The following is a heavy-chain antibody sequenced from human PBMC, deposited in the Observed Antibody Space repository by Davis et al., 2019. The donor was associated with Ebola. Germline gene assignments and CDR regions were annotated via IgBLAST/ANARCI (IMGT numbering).Heavy chain of an antibody. CDR1: AFTFSSYS. CDR3: ARDSWTYYDFWSGSTFRY. J-gene: IGHJ4*02. CDR2: ISSSSSTI. V-gene: IGHV3-48*02. Sequence: PGGSLRLSCAASAFTFSSYSINWVRQAPGKGLEWVSYISSSSSTIYYADSVKGRFTISRDNAKDSLYLQMNSLRDEDTAVYYCARDSWTYYDFWSGSTFRYWGQGTLVTVSS. D-gene: IGHD3-3*01.